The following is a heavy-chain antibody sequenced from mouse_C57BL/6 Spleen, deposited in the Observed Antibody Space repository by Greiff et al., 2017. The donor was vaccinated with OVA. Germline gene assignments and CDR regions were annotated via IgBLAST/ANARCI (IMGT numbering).Heavy chain of an antibody. V-gene: IGHV8-8*01. CDR2: SWWDDDK. CDR3: ARIDGWYFDV. J-gene: IGHJ1*03. Sequence: VTLKVSGPGILQPSQTLRLTCSFSGFSLSTFGMGVGWIRQPSGKGLEWLAHSWWDDDKYYNPALKSRLTISKDTSKNQVCLKIANVDTADTATYYCARIDGWYFDVWGTGTTVTVSS. CDR1: GFSLSTFGMG.